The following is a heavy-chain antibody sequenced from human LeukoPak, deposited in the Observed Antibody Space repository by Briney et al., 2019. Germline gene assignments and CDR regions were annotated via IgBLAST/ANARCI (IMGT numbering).Heavy chain of an antibody. CDR2: IFHGGST. D-gene: IGHD4-17*01. CDR3: ARDRKYGDYFDY. CDR1: GGAISSSNW. Sequence: SGTLSLTCTVSGGAISSSNWWSWVRQPPGKGLEWIGEIFHGGSTNYNPSLKSRVTISGDKSRNLISLKVSSVTAADTAVYYCARDRKYGDYFDYWGQGTLVTVSS. J-gene: IGHJ4*02. V-gene: IGHV4-4*02.